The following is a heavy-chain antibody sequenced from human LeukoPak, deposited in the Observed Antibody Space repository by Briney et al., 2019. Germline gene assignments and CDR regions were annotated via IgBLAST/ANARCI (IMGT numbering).Heavy chain of an antibody. CDR1: GGSVSSGSYY. J-gene: IGHJ6*02. D-gene: IGHD3-22*01. Sequence: SETLSLTCTVPGGSVSSGSYYWSWIRQPPGKGLEWIGYIYYSGSTNYNPSLKSRVTISVDTSKNQFSLKLSSVTAADTAVYYCARESLLSSGYQRTHYYYYGMDVWGQGTTVTVSS. V-gene: IGHV4-61*01. CDR2: IYYSGST. CDR3: ARESLLSSGYQRTHYYYYGMDV.